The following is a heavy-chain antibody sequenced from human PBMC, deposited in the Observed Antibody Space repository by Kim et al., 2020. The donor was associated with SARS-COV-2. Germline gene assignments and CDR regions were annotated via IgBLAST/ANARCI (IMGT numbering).Heavy chain of an antibody. Sequence: SETLSLTCTVSGDSVSSGSYFWSWIRQPPGKGLEWIGYIYYSGSTNYNPSLKSRVTISVDTSKNQFSLKLSSVTAADTAVYYCARDYCGGDCVFDYWGQGTLVTVSS. CDR1: GDSVSSGSYF. D-gene: IGHD2-21*01. CDR3: ARDYCGGDCVFDY. J-gene: IGHJ4*02. V-gene: IGHV4-61*01. CDR2: IYYSGST.